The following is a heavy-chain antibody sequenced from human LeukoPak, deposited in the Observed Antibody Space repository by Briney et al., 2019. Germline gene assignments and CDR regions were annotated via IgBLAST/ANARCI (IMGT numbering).Heavy chain of an antibody. Sequence: GGSLRLSCAASGFTFSSYAMSWVRQAPGKGLEWVSAISGSGGGTYYADSVKGRFTISRDNSKNTMYLLMNSLRAEDTAVYYCAKRHYDYWSGYFDQWGQGALVTVSS. V-gene: IGHV3-23*01. CDR2: ISGSGGGT. CDR1: GFTFSSYA. CDR3: AKRHYDYWSGYFDQ. D-gene: IGHD3-3*01. J-gene: IGHJ4*02.